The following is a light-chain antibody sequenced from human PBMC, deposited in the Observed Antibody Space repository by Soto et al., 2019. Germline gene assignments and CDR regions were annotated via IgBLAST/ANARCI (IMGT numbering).Light chain of an antibody. CDR1: EDIDTS. CDR2: GAS. V-gene: IGKV1-5*01. J-gene: IGKJ1*01. Sequence: DIQMTQSPSTLSVSLGDRITITCRASEDIDTSLAWFQQRPGKAPKVLIAGASGLMNGVPSTFSGSGSGTEFALTISSVHPDDFATYFCQHYDTFSSTFGQETKVDIK. CDR3: QHYDTFSST.